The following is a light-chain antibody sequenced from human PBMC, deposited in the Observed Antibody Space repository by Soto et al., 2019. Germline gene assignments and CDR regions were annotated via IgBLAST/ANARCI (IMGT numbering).Light chain of an antibody. CDR1: SSNIGAGYD. V-gene: IGLV1-40*01. J-gene: IGLJ1*01. CDR2: GNS. CDR3: QSYDSSLSGV. Sequence: QSVLTQPPSVSGAPGQRVTISCTGSSSNIGAGYDVHWYQQLPGTAPKLLIYGNSNRPSGVPDRFSGSKSVTSASLAITGLQAEDEADYYCQSYDSSLSGVFGTGTKLTVL.